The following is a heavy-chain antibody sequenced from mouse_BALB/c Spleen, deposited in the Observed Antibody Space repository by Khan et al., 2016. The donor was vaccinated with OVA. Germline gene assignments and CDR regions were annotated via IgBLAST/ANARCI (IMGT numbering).Heavy chain of an antibody. Sequence: EVQLQESGPGLVKPSQSLSLTCTVTGYSITSDYAWNWIRQFPGNKLEWMGFISYSGNTKYNPSLKSRISVTRDTSKNQFFLQLNSVTTEDTATYYCARVYGGDFDYWGQGTSHSLL. V-gene: IGHV3-2*02. CDR3: ARVYGGDFDY. CDR2: ISYSGNT. CDR1: GYSITSDYA. D-gene: IGHD2-10*02. J-gene: IGHJ2*01.